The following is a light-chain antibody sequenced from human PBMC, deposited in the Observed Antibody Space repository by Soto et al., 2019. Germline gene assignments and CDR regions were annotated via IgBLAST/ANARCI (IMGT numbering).Light chain of an antibody. CDR2: GAS. CDR3: QQYNNWPPLT. Sequence: EIVLTQSPATLSLSPGERATLSCRASQSVSSYLAWYQQKRGQAPRLLIYGASTRATGIPARFSGSGSGTEFTLTISSLQSEDFAVYYCQQYNNWPPLTFGGGTKVEIK. J-gene: IGKJ4*01. V-gene: IGKV3-15*01. CDR1: QSVSSY.